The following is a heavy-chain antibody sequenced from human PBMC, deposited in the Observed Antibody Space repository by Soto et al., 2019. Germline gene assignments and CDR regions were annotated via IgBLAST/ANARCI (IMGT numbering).Heavy chain of an antibody. D-gene: IGHD1-1*01. J-gene: IGHJ6*02. CDR3: ASDYNQYYYGMDV. CDR2: IWYDGSNK. CDR1: GFTISSYG. Sequence: WGSLRLSCAVSGFTISSYGMHWVRQAPGKGLEWVAVIWYDGSNKYYADSVKGRFTISRDNSKNTLYLQMNSLRAEDTAVYYCASDYNQYYYGMDVWGQGTTVTVSS. V-gene: IGHV3-33*01.